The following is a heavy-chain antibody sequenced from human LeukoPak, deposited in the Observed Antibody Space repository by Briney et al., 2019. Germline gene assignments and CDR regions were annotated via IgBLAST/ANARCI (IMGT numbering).Heavy chain of an antibody. CDR2: ISTSSRYI. CDR1: GFTLSTFD. J-gene: IGHJ4*02. D-gene: IGHD4-17*01. Sequence: PGGSLRLSCAASGFTLSTFDMNWVRQAPGKGLEWVSSISTSSRYIYYRDSVKGRFTISRDNAKNSLFLQMNSLRAEDTAVYYCARVATVTTDFDYWGLGTLVTVSS. V-gene: IGHV3-21*01. CDR3: ARVATVTTDFDY.